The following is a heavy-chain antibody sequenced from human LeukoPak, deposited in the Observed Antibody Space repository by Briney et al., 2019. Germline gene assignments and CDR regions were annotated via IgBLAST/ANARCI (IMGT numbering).Heavy chain of an antibody. D-gene: IGHD3-22*01. Sequence: GESLKISCKGSGYIFTTYWIGWVRQMPGKGLEWMGIIYPGDSETRYSPSFQGQVTISADKSISTAYLQWRSLKASDTAMYYCARLWESSGYYYYYWGQGTPVTVSS. J-gene: IGHJ4*02. V-gene: IGHV5-51*01. CDR1: GYIFTTYW. CDR2: IYPGDSET. CDR3: ARLWESSGYYYYY.